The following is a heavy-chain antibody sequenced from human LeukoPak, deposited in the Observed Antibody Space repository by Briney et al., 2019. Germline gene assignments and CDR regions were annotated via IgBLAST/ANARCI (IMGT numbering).Heavy chain of an antibody. CDR2: IYHSGST. V-gene: IGHV4-30-2*01. CDR1: GGSISSGGYS. CDR3: ARDGADCGGDCYAFDI. Sequence: PSETLSLTCAVSGGSISSGGYSWSWIRQPPGKGLEWIGYIYHSGSTYYNPSLKSRVTISVDRSKSQFSLKLSSVTAADTAVYYCARDGADCGGDCYAFDIWGQGTMVTVSS. J-gene: IGHJ3*02. D-gene: IGHD2-21*02.